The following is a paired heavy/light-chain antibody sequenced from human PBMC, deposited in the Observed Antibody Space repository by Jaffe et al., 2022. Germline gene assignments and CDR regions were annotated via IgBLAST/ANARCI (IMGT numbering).Heavy chain of an antibody. CDR2: VDPEDGET. CDR3: ATPSGIMFYDSSGYYRNDAFDI. Sequence: EVQLVQSGAEVKKPGATVKISCKVSGYTFTDYYMHWVQQAPGKGLEWMGLVDPEDGETIYAEKFQGRVTITADTSTDTAYMELSSLRSEDTAVYYCATPSGIMFYDSSGYYRNDAFDIWGQGTMVTVSS. J-gene: IGHJ3*02. V-gene: IGHV1-69-2*01. D-gene: IGHD3-22*01. CDR1: GYTFTDYY.
Light chain of an antibody. CDR1: QSLLHSDGKTY. Sequence: DIVMTQTPLSLSVTPGQPASISCKSSQSLLHSDGKTYLYWYLQKPGQSPQLLIYEVSSRFSGVPDRFSGSGSGTDFTLKISRVEAEDVGVYYCMQGIHLPFTFGPGTKVDIK. CDR3: MQGIHLPFT. J-gene: IGKJ3*01. CDR2: EVS. V-gene: IGKV2-29*02.